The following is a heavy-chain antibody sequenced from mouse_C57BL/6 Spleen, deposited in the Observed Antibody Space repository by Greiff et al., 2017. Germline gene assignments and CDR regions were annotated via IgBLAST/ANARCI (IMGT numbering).Heavy chain of an antibody. CDR1: GFTFSSYA. CDR3: ARKVVATDYAMDY. V-gene: IGHV5-4*01. D-gene: IGHD1-1*01. CDR2: ISDGGSYT. Sequence: EVHLVESGGGLVKPGGSLKLSCAASGFTFSSYAMSWVRQTPEKRLEWVATISDGGSYTYYPDNVKGRFTISRDNAKNNLYLQMSHLKSEDTAMYYCARKVVATDYAMDYWGQGTSVTVSS. J-gene: IGHJ4*01.